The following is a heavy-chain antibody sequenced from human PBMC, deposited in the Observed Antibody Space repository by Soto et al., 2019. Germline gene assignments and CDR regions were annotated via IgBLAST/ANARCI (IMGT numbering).Heavy chain of an antibody. CDR2: IIPIFGTA. J-gene: IGHJ4*02. CDR3: ARGHSEGGEAIPLDY. CDR1: GGTFSSYA. V-gene: IGHV1-69*01. Sequence: QVQLVQSGAEVKKPGSSVQVSCKASGGTFSSYAISWVRQAPGQGLAWMGGIIPIFGTANYAQKFQGRVTITVDESTSTAYMELSSLRSEDTAVYYCARGHSEGGEAIPLDYWGQGTLVTVSS. D-gene: IGHD3-16*02.